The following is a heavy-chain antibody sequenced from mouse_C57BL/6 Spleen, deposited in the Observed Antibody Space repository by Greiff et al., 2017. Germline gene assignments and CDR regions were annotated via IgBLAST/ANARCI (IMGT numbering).Heavy chain of an antibody. CDR3: TRDRYGRPYAMDY. V-gene: IGHV5-9-1*02. D-gene: IGHD1-1*01. Sequence: EVHLVESGEGLVKPGGSLKLSCAASGFTFSSYAMSWVRQTPEKRLEWVAYISSGGDYIYYADTVKGRVTISRDKARNTLYLQMRSLKSEDTAMYYCTRDRYGRPYAMDYWGQGTSVTVSS. J-gene: IGHJ4*01. CDR1: GFTFSSYA. CDR2: ISSGGDYI.